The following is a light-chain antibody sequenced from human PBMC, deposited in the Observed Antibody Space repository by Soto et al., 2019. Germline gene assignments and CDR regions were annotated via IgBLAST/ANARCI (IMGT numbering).Light chain of an antibody. J-gene: IGLJ3*02. V-gene: IGLV1-40*01. CDR3: SSYTSSSTPVV. CDR2: DVT. CDR1: SSNIGAGYD. Sequence: QAVVTQPPSVSGAPGQRVTISCTGSSSNIGAGYDVHWYQQHPGKAPKLMIYDVTNRPSGVSNRFSGSKSGNTASLTISGLQAEDEADYYCSSYTSSSTPVVFGGGTKLTVL.